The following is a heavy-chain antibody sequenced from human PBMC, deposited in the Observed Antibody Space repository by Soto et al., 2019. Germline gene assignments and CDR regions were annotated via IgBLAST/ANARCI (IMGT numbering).Heavy chain of an antibody. CDR1: GFTFSSYA. D-gene: IGHD6-13*01. CDR2: ISYDGSNK. V-gene: IGHV3-30-3*01. Sequence: GGSLRLSCAASGFTFSSYAMHWVRQAPGKGLEWVAVISYDGSNKFYADSVKGRFTISRDNSKNTLYLQMNSLRGEDTAVYYCARMRAAGHTYYYGMDVWGQGTTVTVSS. CDR3: ARMRAAGHTYYYGMDV. J-gene: IGHJ6*02.